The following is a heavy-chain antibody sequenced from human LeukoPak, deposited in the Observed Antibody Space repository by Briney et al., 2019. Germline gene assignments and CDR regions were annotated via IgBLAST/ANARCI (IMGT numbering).Heavy chain of an antibody. V-gene: IGHV1-69*04. CDR3: ARGVGGYDYPNYFDY. CDR2: IIPILGIA. CDR1: GGTFSSYA. J-gene: IGHJ4*02. Sequence: ASVKVSCKASGGTFSSYAISWVRQAPGQGLEWMGRIIPILGIANYAQKFQGRVTITADKSTSTAYMELGSLRSEDTAVYYCARGVGGYDYPNYFDYWGQGTLVAVSS. D-gene: IGHD5-12*01.